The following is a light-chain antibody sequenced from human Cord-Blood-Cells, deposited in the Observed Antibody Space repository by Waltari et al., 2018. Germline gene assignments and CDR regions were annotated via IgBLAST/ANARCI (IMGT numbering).Light chain of an antibody. Sequence: EIALTQSPGTLSVSPGERTNIPCRASQSVSSSYLAWYQQKPGQAPRLLIYGASSRATCIPDRFSGSGSGTDFTLTISRLEPEDFAVYYCQQYGSSPRTFGQGTKVEIK. J-gene: IGKJ1*01. V-gene: IGKV3-20*01. CDR2: GAS. CDR1: QSVSSSY. CDR3: QQYGSSPRT.